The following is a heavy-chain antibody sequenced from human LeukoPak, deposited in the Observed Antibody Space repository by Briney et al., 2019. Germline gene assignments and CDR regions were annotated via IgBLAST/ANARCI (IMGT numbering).Heavy chain of an antibody. Sequence: ASVKVSCKASGYTFTSYDINWVRQATGQGLEWMGWMNPNSGNTGYAQKFQGRVTMTRDTSISTAYMELSSLRSEDTAVYYCARDRSYYYDSSGYYSDAFDIWDQGTMVTVSS. CDR1: GYTFTSYD. J-gene: IGHJ3*02. CDR2: MNPNSGNT. V-gene: IGHV1-8*01. D-gene: IGHD3-22*01. CDR3: ARDRSYYYDSSGYYSDAFDI.